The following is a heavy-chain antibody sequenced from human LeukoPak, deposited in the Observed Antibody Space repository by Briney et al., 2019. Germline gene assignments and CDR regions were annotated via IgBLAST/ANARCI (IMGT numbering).Heavy chain of an antibody. D-gene: IGHD3-9*01. CDR2: ISGSGGST. J-gene: IGHJ4*02. CDR3: AKGGEVVLRYFDWLLYGY. CDR1: GFTFSSYA. Sequence: PGGSLRLSCAASGFTFSSYAMSWVRQAPGKGLEWVSAISGSGGSTYYADSVKGRFTISRDNSKNPLYLQMNSLRAEDTAVYCCAKGGEVVLRYFDWLLYGYWGQGTLVTVSS. V-gene: IGHV3-23*01.